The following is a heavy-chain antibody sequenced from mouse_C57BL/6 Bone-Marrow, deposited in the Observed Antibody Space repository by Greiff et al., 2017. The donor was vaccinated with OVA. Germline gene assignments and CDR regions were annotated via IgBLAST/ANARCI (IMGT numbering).Heavy chain of an antibody. V-gene: IGHV10-1*01. D-gene: IGHD2-2*01. CDR1: GFSFNTYA. Sequence: DVQLVESGGGLVQPKGSLKLSCAASGFSFNTYAMNWVRQAPGKGLEWVARIRSKSNNYATYYADSVKDRFTISRDDSESMLYLQMNNLKTEDTAMYYCSPLSTMVTTEFAYWGQGTLVTVSA. CDR3: SPLSTMVTTEFAY. J-gene: IGHJ3*01. CDR2: IRSKSNNYAT.